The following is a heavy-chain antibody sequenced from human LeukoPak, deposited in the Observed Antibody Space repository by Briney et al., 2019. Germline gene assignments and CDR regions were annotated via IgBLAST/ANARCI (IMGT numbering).Heavy chain of an antibody. CDR3: ARDKYGWYFDL. CDR2: IYYSGST. V-gene: IGHV4-39*07. Sequence: SETLSLTCTVSGGSISSSSYYWGWIRQPPGKGLEWIGSIYYSGSTYYNPSLKSRVTISVDTSKNQFSLKLSSVTAADTAVYYCARDKYGWYFDLWGRGTLVTVSS. CDR1: GGSISSSSYY. J-gene: IGHJ2*01. D-gene: IGHD4-17*01.